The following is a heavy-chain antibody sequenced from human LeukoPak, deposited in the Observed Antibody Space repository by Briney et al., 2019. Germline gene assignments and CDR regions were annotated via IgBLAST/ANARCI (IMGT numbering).Heavy chain of an antibody. CDR2: IYYSGST. CDR3: ARGPGIVVVVAGYYGMDV. V-gene: IGHV4-59*12. CDR1: GGSISSYY. J-gene: IGHJ6*02. D-gene: IGHD2-15*01. Sequence: PSETLSLTCTVSGGSISSYYWSWIRQPPGKGLEWIGYIYYSGSTNYNPSLKSRVTISVDTSKNQFSLKLSSVTAADTAVYYCARGPGIVVVVAGYYGMDVWGQGTTVTVSS.